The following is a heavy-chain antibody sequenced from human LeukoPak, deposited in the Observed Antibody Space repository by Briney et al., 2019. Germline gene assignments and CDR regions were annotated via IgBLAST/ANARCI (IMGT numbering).Heavy chain of an antibody. V-gene: IGHV1-3*03. Sequence: GASVKVSCKASGYTFTNYAMHWVRQAPGQRLEWMGWINTGNGNTKYSQEFQGRVTITRDTSANTAYMELSSLRSEDMAVYYCARLDPSTGTFPDYWGQGTLVTVSS. J-gene: IGHJ4*02. CDR1: GYTFTNYA. D-gene: IGHD1-1*01. CDR3: ARLDPSTGTFPDY. CDR2: INTGNGNT.